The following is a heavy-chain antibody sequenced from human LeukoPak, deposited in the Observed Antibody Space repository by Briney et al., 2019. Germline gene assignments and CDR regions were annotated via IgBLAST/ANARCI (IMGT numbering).Heavy chain of an antibody. CDR3: VREDTPATANY. V-gene: IGHV3-23*01. J-gene: IGHJ4*02. CDR1: GFNFANHA. CDR2: ISGGGDIT. D-gene: IGHD2-21*02. Sequence: SGGSLRLSCAASGFNFANHAMSWVRQNAGKGLEWVSAISGGGDITYYADSVKGRFTISRDNSKDTLFLQMHSLRPGDTAVYYCVREDTPATANYWGQGTLVTISS.